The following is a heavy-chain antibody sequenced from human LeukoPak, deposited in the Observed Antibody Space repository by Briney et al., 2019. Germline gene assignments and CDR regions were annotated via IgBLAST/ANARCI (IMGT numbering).Heavy chain of an antibody. CDR2: MYYSGST. CDR3: ARQYYDSTGYYYFDY. CDR1: GDFITGSTYY. Sequence: SETLSLTCTVSGDFITGSTYYWGWLRQPPGKGLEWIGSMYYSGSTYSNPSLRSRVTMSADTSKNQFSLNLKSVSAADTAVYYCARQYYDSTGYYYFDYWGQGTLVTVSS. J-gene: IGHJ4*02. D-gene: IGHD3-22*01. V-gene: IGHV4-39*01.